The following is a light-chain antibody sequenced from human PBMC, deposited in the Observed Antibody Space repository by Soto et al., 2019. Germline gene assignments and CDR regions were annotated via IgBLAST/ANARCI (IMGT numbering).Light chain of an antibody. CDR3: SSYASSITRV. CDR2: EVS. Sequence: QSVLTQPASVSGSSGQSITISYTGTSSHVAGYHYVSWYQQHPGKAPKLMIYEVSNRPSGVSNRFSGSMSGNTASLTISGLQAEDEADKYCSSYASSITRVFGTGTKGTVL. J-gene: IGLJ1*01. CDR1: SSHVAGYHY. V-gene: IGLV2-14*01.